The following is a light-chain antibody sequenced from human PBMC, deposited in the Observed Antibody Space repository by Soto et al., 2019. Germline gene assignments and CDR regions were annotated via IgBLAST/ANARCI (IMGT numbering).Light chain of an antibody. Sequence: ELVLTQSPGTLSLSPGERATLSCRASQSVSSSYLAWYQQKPGQAPRLLIYGASSRATGIPDRFSGSGSGTDFTLTISRLEPEDFAMYYCLHHGSSLWTFGQGTKVDIK. V-gene: IGKV3-20*01. J-gene: IGKJ1*01. CDR1: QSVSSSY. CDR2: GAS. CDR3: LHHGSSLWT.